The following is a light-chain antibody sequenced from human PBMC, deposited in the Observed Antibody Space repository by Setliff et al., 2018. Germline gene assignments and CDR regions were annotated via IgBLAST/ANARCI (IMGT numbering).Light chain of an antibody. CDR3: ATWDDSLNAYV. CDR1: SSNIGSNT. CDR2: SDD. V-gene: IGLV1-44*01. Sequence: QSALTQPPSASGTPGQRVTISCSGSSSNIGSNTVNWYQQLPGAAPKLFIYSDDQRPSGVPDRFSGSKSGTSASLAISGLQSEDEADYSCATWDDSLNAYVFGTGTKV. J-gene: IGLJ1*01.